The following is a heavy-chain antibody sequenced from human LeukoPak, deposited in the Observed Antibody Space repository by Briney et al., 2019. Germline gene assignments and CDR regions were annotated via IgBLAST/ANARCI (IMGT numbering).Heavy chain of an antibody. D-gene: IGHD6-13*01. Sequence: SETLSLTCAVYGGSFSGYYWSWIRQPPGKGLEWIGEINHSGSTNYNPSLKSRVTISVDTSKNQFSLKLSSVTAPDTAVYYCARGGSEGVAAAGTYFDYWGQGTLVTVSS. CDR2: INHSGST. J-gene: IGHJ4*02. CDR3: ARGGSEGVAAAGTYFDY. V-gene: IGHV4-34*01. CDR1: GGSFSGYY.